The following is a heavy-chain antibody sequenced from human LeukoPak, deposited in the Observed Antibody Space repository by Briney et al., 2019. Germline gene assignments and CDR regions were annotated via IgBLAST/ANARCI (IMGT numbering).Heavy chain of an antibody. D-gene: IGHD3-10*01. J-gene: IGHJ3*02. Sequence: SQTLSLTCTVSGGSISSGGYYWRWIRQHPGKGLEWIGYIYYSGSTYYNPSLKSRVTISVDTSKNQFSLKLSSVTAADTAVYYCARGAPGGLLWFGELFLDASDIWGQGTMVTVSS. CDR2: IYYSGST. CDR1: GGSISSGGYY. V-gene: IGHV4-31*03. CDR3: ARGAPGGLLWFGELFLDASDI.